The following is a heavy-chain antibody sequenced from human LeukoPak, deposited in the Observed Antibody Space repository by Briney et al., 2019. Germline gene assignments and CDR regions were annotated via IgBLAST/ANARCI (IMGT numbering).Heavy chain of an antibody. CDR3: ARQKGMIVVVNFDY. Sequence: PSETLSLTCTVSGGSISSSSYYWGWIRQPPGKGLEWIGSIYYSGSTYYKPSLKSRVTISVDTSKNQFSLKLSSVTAADTAVYYCARQKGMIVVVNFDYWGQGTLVTVSS. CDR1: GGSISSSSYY. CDR2: IYYSGST. D-gene: IGHD3-22*01. V-gene: IGHV4-39*01. J-gene: IGHJ4*02.